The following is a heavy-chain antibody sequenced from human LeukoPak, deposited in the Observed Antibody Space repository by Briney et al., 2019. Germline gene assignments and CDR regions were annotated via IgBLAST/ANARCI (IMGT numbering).Heavy chain of an antibody. J-gene: IGHJ4*02. D-gene: IGHD3-10*01. Sequence: EASVKVSCKASGFTFTSYGISWVRQSPGQGLEWMGWISAYNGNTNYAQKLQGRVTMTTDTSTSTAYMELRSPRSDDTAVYYCARDKVRGVIKSSFDYWGQGTLVTVSS. CDR2: ISAYNGNT. CDR3: ARDKVRGVIKSSFDY. V-gene: IGHV1-18*01. CDR1: GFTFTSYG.